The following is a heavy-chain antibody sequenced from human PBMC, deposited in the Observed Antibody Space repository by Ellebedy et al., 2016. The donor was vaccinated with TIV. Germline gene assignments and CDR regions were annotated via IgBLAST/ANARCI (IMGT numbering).Heavy chain of an antibody. CDR3: ARDFDCSTTTCYDGGFDY. V-gene: IGHV3-7*01. Sequence: GESLKISCTASGFTFSNYWLSWVRQAPGKGLEWVANIKDDGSEKYYVDSVKGRFTRSRDNAKNSLYLQMNSLRAEDMAVYYCARDFDCSTTTCYDGGFDYWGQGTLVTVSS. CDR2: IKDDGSEK. CDR1: GFTFSNYW. J-gene: IGHJ4*02. D-gene: IGHD2-2*01.